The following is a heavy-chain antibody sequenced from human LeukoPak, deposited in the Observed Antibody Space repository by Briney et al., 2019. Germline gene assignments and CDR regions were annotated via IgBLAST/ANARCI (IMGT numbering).Heavy chain of an antibody. V-gene: IGHV3-7*01. CDR1: GFSFSVYW. Sequence: GGSLRLSCAASGFSFSVYWMTWVRQAPGTGLEWVANINPAGTETYYVDPVKGRFTISRDNAKNLLYLQMNSLRGEDTAVYYCARFGYVAAVDLWGQGTLVTVSS. D-gene: IGHD2-15*01. CDR3: ARFGYVAAVDL. CDR2: INPAGTET. J-gene: IGHJ4*02.